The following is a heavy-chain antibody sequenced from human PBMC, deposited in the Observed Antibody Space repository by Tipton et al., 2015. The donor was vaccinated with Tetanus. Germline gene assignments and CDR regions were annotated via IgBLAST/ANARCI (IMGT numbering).Heavy chain of an antibody. CDR3: ARDNVGYFEY. D-gene: IGHD3-16*01. CDR1: GYTFTGYY. V-gene: IGHV1-2*02. J-gene: IGHJ4*02. CDR2: IDPNSGGT. Sequence: QLVQSGAEVRKPGASVKVSCKASGYTFTGYYIYWVRQAPGQGLEWMGWIDPNSGGTVYAQKFQGRVTMTRDTSISTAYMELRSLRSDDTAVYYCARDNVGYFEYWGQGTLVTVSS.